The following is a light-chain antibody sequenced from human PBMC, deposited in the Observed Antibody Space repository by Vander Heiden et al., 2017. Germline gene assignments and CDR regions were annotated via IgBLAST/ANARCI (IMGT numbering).Light chain of an antibody. CDR1: QSISSW. CDR3: QQYNSYSGT. V-gene: IGKV1-5*03. CDR2: KAS. J-gene: IGKJ1*01. Sequence: DIQMTPSPSTLSASVGDRVTITCRASQSISSWLAWYQQKPGKAPKLLIYKASSLESGVPSRCSGSGSGTEFTLTISSLQPDDFATYYCQQYNSYSGTFGQGTKVEIK.